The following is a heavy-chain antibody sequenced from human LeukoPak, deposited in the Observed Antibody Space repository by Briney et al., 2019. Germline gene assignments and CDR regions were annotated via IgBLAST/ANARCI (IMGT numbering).Heavy chain of an antibody. CDR2: LNTNTGNP. J-gene: IGHJ4*02. CDR3: ARGPPPMMTTVTQDFDY. V-gene: IGHV7-4-1*02. Sequence: ASVKVSCKASGYTFTSYAMNWVRQAPGQGLEWMGWLNTNTGNPTYAQGFTGRFVFSLDTSVSTAYLQISSLKAEDTAVYYCARGPPPMMTTVTQDFDYWGQGTLVTVSS. CDR1: GYTFTSYA. D-gene: IGHD4-11*01.